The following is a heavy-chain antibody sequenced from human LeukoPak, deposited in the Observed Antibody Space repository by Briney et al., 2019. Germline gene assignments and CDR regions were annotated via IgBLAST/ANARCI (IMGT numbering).Heavy chain of an antibody. V-gene: IGHV4-59*01. J-gene: IGHJ6*03. D-gene: IGHD3-10*01. CDR3: ARELPITMVRGVPYYYMDV. CDR1: GGSISSYY. CDR2: INYSGST. Sequence: SETLSLTCTVSGGSISSYYWSWIRQPPGKGLEWIGYINYSGSTIYNPSLKSRVTISVDTSKKQFSLKLSSVTAADTAVYYCARELPITMVRGVPYYYMDVWGKGTTVTVSS.